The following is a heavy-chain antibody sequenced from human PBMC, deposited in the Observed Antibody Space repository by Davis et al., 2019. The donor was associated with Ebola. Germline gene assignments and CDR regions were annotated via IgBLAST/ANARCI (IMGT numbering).Heavy chain of an antibody. J-gene: IGHJ4*02. Sequence: GESLKISCAASGLTFNNYGMHWVRQAPGKGLEWVSRANSDGSTTGYGDSVKGRFTISRDNARNTLYLQMNRLRDEDTAVYYCARDSTFGGSDYFDYWGQGTLVTVSS. CDR3: ARDSTFGGSDYFDY. D-gene: IGHD3-16*01. CDR1: GLTFNNYG. CDR2: ANSDGSTT. V-gene: IGHV3-74*01.